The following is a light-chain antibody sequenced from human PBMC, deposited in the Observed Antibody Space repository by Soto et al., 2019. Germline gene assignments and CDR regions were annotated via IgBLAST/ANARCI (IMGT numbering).Light chain of an antibody. CDR1: QTIITW. CDR3: LQDYNYPYT. CDR2: AAS. Sequence: IQMTQSRSTLSSSVGDIFIITCRASQTIITWVAWYQHKTGKAPTLLIYAASSLQSGVSSRFSGSGSGTDFTLTISSLQPEDFATYYCLQDYNYPYTFGQGTRLEI. V-gene: IGKV1-6*01. J-gene: IGKJ5*01.